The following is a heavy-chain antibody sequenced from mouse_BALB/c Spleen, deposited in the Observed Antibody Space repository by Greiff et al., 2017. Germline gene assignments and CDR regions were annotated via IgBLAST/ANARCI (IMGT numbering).Heavy chain of an antibody. J-gene: IGHJ3*01. Sequence: SGAELVKPGASVKLSCTASGFNIKDTYMHWVKQRPEQGLEWIGRIDPANGNTKYDPKFQGQATITADTSSNTAYLQLSSLTSEDTAVYDCALDCGSSYAWFAYWGQGTLVTVSA. CDR3: ALDCGSSYAWFAY. D-gene: IGHD1-1*01. CDR1: GFNIKDTY. V-gene: IGHV14-3*02. CDR2: IDPANGNT.